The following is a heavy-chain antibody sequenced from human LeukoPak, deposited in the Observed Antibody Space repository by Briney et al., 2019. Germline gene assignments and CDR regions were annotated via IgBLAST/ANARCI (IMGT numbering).Heavy chain of an antibody. J-gene: IGHJ4*02. Sequence: GASVKVSCKASGYSFTSYGISWVRQAPGQGLEWMGWISAYNGNTNYAQKFQGRVTMTTDTSTTTAYLELKSLISDDTAVYYCARMGLVVTHPLDFWGQGTLVNVSS. D-gene: IGHD2-15*01. CDR1: GYSFTSYG. CDR2: ISAYNGNT. V-gene: IGHV1-18*01. CDR3: ARMGLVVTHPLDF.